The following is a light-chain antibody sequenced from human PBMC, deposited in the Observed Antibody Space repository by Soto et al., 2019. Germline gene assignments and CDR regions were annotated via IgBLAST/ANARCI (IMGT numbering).Light chain of an antibody. J-gene: IGKJ5*01. CDR1: QSFSNSY. CDR3: QQSGSSPFT. V-gene: IGKV3-20*01. Sequence: EIVMTQSPATLSVSPGERATLSCRASQSFSNSYLAWYQQKRGQAPRLLISEASSRATGIPDRFSGSGSGTDFTLTINRLEPEDFAVYYCQQSGSSPFTFGQGTRLEIK. CDR2: EAS.